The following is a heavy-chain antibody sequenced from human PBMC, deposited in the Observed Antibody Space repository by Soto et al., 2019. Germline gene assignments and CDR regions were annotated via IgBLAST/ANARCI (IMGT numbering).Heavy chain of an antibody. V-gene: IGHV3-48*03. CDR2: ISSSGSTI. J-gene: IGHJ6*02. CDR1: GFTFSSYE. CDR3: ARGSYDGYYYGYYYYYGMDV. Sequence: PGGSLRLSCAASGFTFSSYEMNWVRQAPGKGLEWVSYISSSGSTIYYADSVKGRFTISRDNAKNSLYLQMNSLRAEDTAVYYCARGSYDGYYYGYYYYYGMDVWGQGTTVTVSS. D-gene: IGHD3-22*01.